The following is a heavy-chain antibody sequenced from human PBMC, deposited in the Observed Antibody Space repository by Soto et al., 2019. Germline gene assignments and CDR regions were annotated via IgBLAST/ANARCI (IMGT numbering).Heavy chain of an antibody. V-gene: IGHV1-69*13. Sequence: EASVKVSCKASGGTFSSYAISWVRQAPGQGLEWMGGIIPIFGTANYAQKFQGRVTITADESTSTAYMELSSLRSEDTAVYYCARGRSTKGDYYGMDVWGQGTTVTVSS. CDR1: GGTFSSYA. CDR3: ARGRSTKGDYYGMDV. J-gene: IGHJ6*02. CDR2: IIPIFGTA.